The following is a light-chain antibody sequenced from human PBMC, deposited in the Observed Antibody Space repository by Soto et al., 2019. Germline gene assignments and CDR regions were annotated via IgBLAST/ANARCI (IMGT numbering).Light chain of an antibody. Sequence: QSVLTQPASVSGSPGQSITISCTGTSSDAGSYNLVSWYQQRPGKAPKLMIYEGSKRPSGVSNRFSGSKSGNTTSLTISGLQAEDEADYYCCSYAGSSTVFGTGTKVTVL. CDR2: EGS. J-gene: IGLJ1*01. CDR3: CSYAGSSTV. V-gene: IGLV2-23*03. CDR1: SSDAGSYNL.